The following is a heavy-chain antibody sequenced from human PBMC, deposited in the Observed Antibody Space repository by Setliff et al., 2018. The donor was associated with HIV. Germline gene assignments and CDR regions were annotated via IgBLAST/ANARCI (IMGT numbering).Heavy chain of an antibody. Sequence: NPSETLSLTCTVSGGSMSTYYWSWIRQPPGKGLEWIGYIFYSGSTNYNPSLKSRVTISVDTSKNQFSLKLSSVTAADTAVYYCARTQQTYYYDSSGYYLDYWGQGTLVTVSS. CDR1: GGSMSTYY. D-gene: IGHD3-22*01. CDR2: IFYSGST. CDR3: ARTQQTYYYDSSGYYLDY. J-gene: IGHJ4*02. V-gene: IGHV4-59*08.